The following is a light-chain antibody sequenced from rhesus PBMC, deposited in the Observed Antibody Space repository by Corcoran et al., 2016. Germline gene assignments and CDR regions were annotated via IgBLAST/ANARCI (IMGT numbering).Light chain of an antibody. CDR1: QIISSG. J-gene: IGKJ1*01. CDR3: LQYKDTPWT. Sequence: DIQMTQSPSSLFASVGDTVTITCRASQIISSGVDWYQKKPGKALKLLISKASTLQSGVPSRFSGGGSGTEFTLSISSLQPEDPATYYCLQYKDTPWTFGQGTKVEI. CDR2: KAS. V-gene: IGKV1-22*01.